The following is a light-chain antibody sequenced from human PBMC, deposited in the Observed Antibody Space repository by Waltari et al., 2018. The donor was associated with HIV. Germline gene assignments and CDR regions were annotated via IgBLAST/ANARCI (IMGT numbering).Light chain of an antibody. J-gene: IGLJ3*02. CDR2: DNN. CDR3: QSYDSGLRV. Sequence: QSVLTQPPSVSGAPGQRVTISCTGSSSNIGAGSDVHWYQQLPGTAPKLLIYDNNNRPSGVPDRFSGSKCGTSASLAITGLQAEDEADYYCQSYDSGLRVFGGGTKLTVL. V-gene: IGLV1-40*01. CDR1: SSNIGAGSD.